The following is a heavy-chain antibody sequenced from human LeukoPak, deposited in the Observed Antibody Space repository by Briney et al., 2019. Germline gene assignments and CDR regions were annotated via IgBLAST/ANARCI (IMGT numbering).Heavy chain of an antibody. Sequence: SETLSLTCTVSGGSISSYYWSWIRQPPGKGLEWIGYIYYSGSTNYNPSLKSRVTISVDTSKNQFSLKLSSVTAADTAVYYCAHASGNDAFDIWGQGTMVTVSS. J-gene: IGHJ3*02. CDR3: AHASGNDAFDI. CDR1: GGSISSYY. CDR2: IYYSGST. V-gene: IGHV4-59*08. D-gene: IGHD3-10*01.